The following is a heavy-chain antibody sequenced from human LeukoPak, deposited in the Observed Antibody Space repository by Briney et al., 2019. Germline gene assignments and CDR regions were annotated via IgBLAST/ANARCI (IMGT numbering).Heavy chain of an antibody. D-gene: IGHD2-21*02. CDR2: IYYTGHT. Sequence: GSLRLSCEVSGFTIRNHWMSWVRQPPGKGLEWIGSIYYTGHTYYNPSLKSRVTISIDTSKKQFSLKLSSVTAADTAMYYCAKSDGYGLIDYLGQGTLVTVSS. CDR1: GFTIRNHWM. CDR3: AKSDGYGLIDY. V-gene: IGHV4-59*04. J-gene: IGHJ4*02.